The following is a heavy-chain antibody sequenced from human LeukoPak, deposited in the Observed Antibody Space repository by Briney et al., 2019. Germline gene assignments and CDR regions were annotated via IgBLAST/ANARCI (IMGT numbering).Heavy chain of an antibody. J-gene: IGHJ4*02. CDR1: GGTFSSYA. V-gene: IGHV1-69*05. CDR3: ASRMVRGVIGEYYFDY. D-gene: IGHD3-10*01. CDR2: IIPIFGTA. Sequence: GASVKVSCKASGGTFSSYAISWVRQAPGQGLEWMGGIIPIFGTANYAQKFQGRVTITTDESTSTAYMELSSLRSEDTAVYYCASRMVRGVIGEYYFDYWGQGTLVTVSS.